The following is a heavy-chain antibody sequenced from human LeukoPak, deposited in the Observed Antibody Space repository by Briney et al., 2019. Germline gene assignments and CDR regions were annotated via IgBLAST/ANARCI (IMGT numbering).Heavy chain of an antibody. Sequence: GGSLRLSCAASGFTFSNYAMSWVRQASGKGLEWVSAISGSGGSTYYADSVKGRFTISRDNSKNTLYLQMNSLRAEDTAVYYCATLELAYCGGDCYTNFDYWGQGTLVTVSS. J-gene: IGHJ4*02. CDR2: ISGSGGST. D-gene: IGHD2-21*02. CDR1: GFTFSNYA. CDR3: ATLELAYCGGDCYTNFDY. V-gene: IGHV3-23*01.